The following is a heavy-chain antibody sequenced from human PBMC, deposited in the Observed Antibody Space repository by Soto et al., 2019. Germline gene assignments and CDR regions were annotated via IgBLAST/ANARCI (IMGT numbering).Heavy chain of an antibody. CDR3: ARDRRSGSYYMAHPAYFDY. Sequence: EVQLVESGGGLVQPGGSLRLSCAASGFTFRSYSMNWVRQAPGKGLEWVSYISSSSSTIYYADSVKGRFTISRDNAKNSLYLQMNSLRDEDTAVYYCARDRRSGSYYMAHPAYFDYWGQGTLVTVSS. CDR2: ISSSSSTI. J-gene: IGHJ4*02. CDR1: GFTFRSYS. V-gene: IGHV3-48*02. D-gene: IGHD1-26*01.